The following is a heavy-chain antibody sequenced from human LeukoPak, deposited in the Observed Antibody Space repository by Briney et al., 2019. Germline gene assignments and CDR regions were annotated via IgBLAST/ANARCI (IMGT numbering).Heavy chain of an antibody. D-gene: IGHD3-22*01. J-gene: IGHJ4*02. CDR3: ARVRGYYDSSGYAYFDY. CDR1: GYTFTSCY. V-gene: IGHV1-46*01. Sequence: ASVKVSCKASGYTFTSCYMHWVRQAPGQGLEWMGIINPSGGSTSYAQKFQGRVTMTRDTSTSTVYMELSSLRSEDTAVYYCARVRGYYDSSGYAYFDYWGQGTLVTVSS. CDR2: INPSGGST.